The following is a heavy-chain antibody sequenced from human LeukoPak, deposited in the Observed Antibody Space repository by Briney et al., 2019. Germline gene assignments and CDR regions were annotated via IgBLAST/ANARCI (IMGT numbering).Heavy chain of an antibody. CDR2: ISYDGSNK. CDR1: GFTFSSYA. V-gene: IGHV3-30-3*01. D-gene: IGHD3-3*01. Sequence: GGSLRLSCAASGFTFSSYAMHWVRQVPGKGLEWVAVISYDGSNKYYADSVKGRFTISRDNSKNTLYLQMNSLRAEDTAVYYCARGLGDFWSGYRYRGADYYYGMDVWGQGTTVTVSS. CDR3: ARGLGDFWSGYRYRGADYYYGMDV. J-gene: IGHJ6*02.